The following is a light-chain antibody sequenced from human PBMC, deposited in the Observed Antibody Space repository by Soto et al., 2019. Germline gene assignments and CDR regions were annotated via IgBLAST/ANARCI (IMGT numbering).Light chain of an antibody. V-gene: IGKV1-5*03. Sequence: DLQMTQSPSTVCASVGARVTITCRASQNINTWLAWYQQQPGKAPKLLILKASSLESGVPSRFSGSGSGTEFTLTISSLQPDELATYYCQQYNNYFWAFGQGTKVDIK. CDR1: QNINTW. CDR2: KAS. CDR3: QQYNNYFWA. J-gene: IGKJ1*01.